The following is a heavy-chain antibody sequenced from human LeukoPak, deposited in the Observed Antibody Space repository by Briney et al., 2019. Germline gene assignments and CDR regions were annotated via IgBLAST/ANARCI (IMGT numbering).Heavy chain of an antibody. V-gene: IGHV1-46*01. CDR1: GYTFTSYY. Sequence: ASVKVSCKASGYTFTSYYMHWVRQAPGQGLEWMGIINPSGGSTSYAQKFQGRVTMTRDMSTSTVYMELSSLRSEDTAVYYCARDVRDSSGWLGDYYYYYMDVWGKGTTVTVSS. CDR3: ARDVRDSSGWLGDYYYYYMDV. D-gene: IGHD6-19*01. J-gene: IGHJ6*03. CDR2: INPSGGST.